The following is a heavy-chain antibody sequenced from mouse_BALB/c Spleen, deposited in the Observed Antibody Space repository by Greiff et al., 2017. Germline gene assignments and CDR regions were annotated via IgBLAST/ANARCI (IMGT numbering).Heavy chain of an antibody. D-gene: IGHD3-3*01. CDR1: GYTFISYW. Sequence: QVQLQQSGAELAKPGASVKMSCKASGYTFISYWMHWVKQRPGQGLEWIGYINPSTGYTEYNQKFKDKATLTADKSSSTAYMQLSSLTSEDSAVNYCARRDLRGFDYWGQGTTLTVSS. CDR3: ARRDLRGFDY. J-gene: IGHJ2*01. V-gene: IGHV1-7*01. CDR2: INPSTGYT.